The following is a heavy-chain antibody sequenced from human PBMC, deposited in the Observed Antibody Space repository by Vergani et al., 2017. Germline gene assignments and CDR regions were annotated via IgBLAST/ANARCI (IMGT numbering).Heavy chain of an antibody. Sequence: EVQLVESGGGLVQPGGSLRLSCAASGFTVSSNYMSWVRQAPGKGLEWVSVIYSGGSTYYADSVKGRFTISRDNSKNTLYLQMNSLRAEDTAVYYCARDPEEVGYSYDSSGVGDYWGQGTLVTVSS. V-gene: IGHV3-66*02. D-gene: IGHD3-22*01. CDR3: ARDPEEVGYSYDSSGVGDY. CDR2: IYSGGST. J-gene: IGHJ4*02. CDR1: GFTVSSNY.